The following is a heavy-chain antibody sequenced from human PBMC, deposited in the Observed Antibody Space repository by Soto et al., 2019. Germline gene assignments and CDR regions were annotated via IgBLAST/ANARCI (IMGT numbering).Heavy chain of an antibody. CDR1: GFTLSSYY. CDR3: ATGASTFSDNFFDP. J-gene: IGHJ5*02. D-gene: IGHD1-26*01. V-gene: IGHV3-30*04. Sequence: AGGSLRLSCEASGFTLSSYYMHWIRQAPGKGLEWVAVISDDGSHKYYADSVKGRFTISRDDYKNTMYLKINSLRPEDTAVYYCATGASTFSDNFFDPWGQGTLVTVYS. CDR2: ISDDGSHK.